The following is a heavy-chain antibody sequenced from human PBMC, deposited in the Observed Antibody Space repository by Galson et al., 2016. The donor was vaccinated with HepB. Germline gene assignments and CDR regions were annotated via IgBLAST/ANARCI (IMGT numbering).Heavy chain of an antibody. CDR3: ATPYYDHPAYYGMDV. D-gene: IGHD3-3*01. CDR2: FDPEESKM. Sequence: SVKVSCKVSEYTLSELTIHWVRQAPGKGLEWMGGFDPEESKMIYAQKFQGRLTMTEDTSTDTAYMELSSLRSEDTAVYYCATPYYDHPAYYGMDVWGQGTSVTVSS. J-gene: IGHJ6*02. CDR1: EYTLSELT. V-gene: IGHV1-24*01.